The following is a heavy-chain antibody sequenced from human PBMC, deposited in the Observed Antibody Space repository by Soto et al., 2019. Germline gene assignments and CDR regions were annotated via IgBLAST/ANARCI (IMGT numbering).Heavy chain of an antibody. D-gene: IGHD6-6*01. CDR2: IIPIFGTA. V-gene: IGHV1-69*01. CDR3: ARALVYSSSSRGNWFDP. CDR1: GGTFSSYA. J-gene: IGHJ5*02. Sequence: QVQLVQSGAEVKKPGSSVKVSCKASGGTFSSYAISWVRQAPGQGLEWMGGIIPIFGTANYAQKFQGRVTITADESTSTAYMELSCLRSEDTAVYYCARALVYSSSSRGNWFDPSGQGTLVTASS.